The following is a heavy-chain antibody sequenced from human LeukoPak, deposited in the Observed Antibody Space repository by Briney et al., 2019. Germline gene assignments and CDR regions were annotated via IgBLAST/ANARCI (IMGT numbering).Heavy chain of an antibody. Sequence: PGRSLRLSCAASGFTFSSYGMHWVRQAPGKGLEWVAVIWYGGSNKYYADSVKGRFTISRDNSKNTLYLQMNSLRAEDTAVHYCARVSGYSYGYPSPYDYWGQGTLVTVSS. CDR3: ARVSGYSYGYPSPYDY. V-gene: IGHV3-33*01. CDR1: GFTFSSYG. D-gene: IGHD5-18*01. CDR2: IWYGGSNK. J-gene: IGHJ4*02.